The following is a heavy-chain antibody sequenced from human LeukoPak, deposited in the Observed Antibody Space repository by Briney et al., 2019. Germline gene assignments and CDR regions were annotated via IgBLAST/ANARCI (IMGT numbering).Heavy chain of an antibody. CDR1: GYSFFSNYW. CDR2: LYPGDSDS. V-gene: IGHV5-51*01. J-gene: IGHJ4*02. D-gene: IGHD5-24*01. CDR3: ARASRDGFNQNFDF. Sequence: GESLKISCKAYGYSFFSNYWIAWVRQMPGKGLEWMGILYPGDSDSRYSPSFQGQVTISADRSISTAYLHWSSLRVSDTAMYYCARASRDGFNQNFDFWGQGTLVTVSS.